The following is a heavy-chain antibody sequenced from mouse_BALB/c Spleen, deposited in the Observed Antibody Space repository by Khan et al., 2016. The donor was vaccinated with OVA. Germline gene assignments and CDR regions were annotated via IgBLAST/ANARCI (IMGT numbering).Heavy chain of an antibody. CDR3: ARDYWFAY. CDR2: ISSGDST. CDR1: GFTFSNSA. V-gene: IGHV5-6-5*01. J-gene: IGHJ3*01. Sequence: EVELVESGGGLVRPGGSLKLSCAASGFTFSNSAMSWVRQSPEKRLEWVASISSGDSTYYFDSVKGRFTIYRDKARNILYLQMSSLRAEDTAIYFCARDYWFAYWGQGTLVTVSA.